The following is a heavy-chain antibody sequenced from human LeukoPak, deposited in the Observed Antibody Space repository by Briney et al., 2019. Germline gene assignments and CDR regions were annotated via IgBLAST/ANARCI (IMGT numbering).Heavy chain of an antibody. CDR1: GYTFTGYY. J-gene: IGHJ4*02. CDR2: INPNSRGT. V-gene: IGHV1-2*02. D-gene: IGHD6-19*01. CDR3: ARGRSVAVAVWSPPIDY. Sequence: ASVKVSCKASGYTFTGYYLHWVRQAPGQGPEWMGWINPNSRGTNYAQKFQGRVTMTWDTSITTAYMEVSRLTTDDTAVYYCARGRSVAVAVWSPPIDYWGQGTLVSASS.